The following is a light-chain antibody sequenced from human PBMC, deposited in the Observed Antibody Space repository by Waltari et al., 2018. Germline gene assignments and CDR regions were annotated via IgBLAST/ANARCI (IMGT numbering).Light chain of an antibody. J-gene: IGLJ2*01. CDR1: ALPTQC. V-gene: IGLV3-10*01. CDR3: YSTDSSGNHREV. Sequence: SYALPQPPSVSVSPGQTASTTCSADALPTQCAYWYQQKSGQAPVLVIYEDSKRPSGIPEGFSGSSSGTMATLTISGAQVEDEADYFCYSTDSSGNHREVFGGGTKLTVL. CDR2: EDS.